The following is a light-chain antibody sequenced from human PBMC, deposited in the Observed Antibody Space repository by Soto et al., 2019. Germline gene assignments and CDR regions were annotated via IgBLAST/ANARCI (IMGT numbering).Light chain of an antibody. CDR3: ETWDSNTVV. Sequence: QLVLTQSSSASASLGSSVKLTCTLSSGHSSYTIAWHQQQPGKAPRHLMKLDGSGSYNKGSGVPDRFSGSSSGADRYLTTAILQFEDEADYFCETWDSNTVVFGGGTKLTVL. CDR2: LDGSGSY. J-gene: IGLJ2*01. CDR1: SGHSSYT. V-gene: IGLV4-60*02.